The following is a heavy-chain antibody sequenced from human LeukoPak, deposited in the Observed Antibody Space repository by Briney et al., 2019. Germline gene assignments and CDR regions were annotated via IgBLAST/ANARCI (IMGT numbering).Heavy chain of an antibody. Sequence: PGGSLRLSCAASGFTFSNYWIHWVRKAPGKGLVWVSRIDNAGSITPYADSVKGRFTISRDNAENTLYLQMNSLRVEDTAVYYCARESAVTMADYGMDVWGQGTTVTVSS. J-gene: IGHJ6*02. CDR2: IDNAGSIT. V-gene: IGHV3-74*03. D-gene: IGHD4-17*01. CDR3: ARESAVTMADYGMDV. CDR1: GFTFSNYW.